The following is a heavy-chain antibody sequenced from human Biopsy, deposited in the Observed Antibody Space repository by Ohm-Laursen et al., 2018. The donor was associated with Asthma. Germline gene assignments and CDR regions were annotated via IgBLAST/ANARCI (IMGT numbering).Heavy chain of an antibody. V-gene: IGHV4-39*01. CDR3: ARHDHRWDTYADF. CDR1: VASITSSAYY. Sequence: PSETLSLTCTVSVASITSSAYYWGWIRQPPGKGLEWIGSMYYGETTYYSPSLNSRVTISIDRSKNQFSLILSSVDAADTAVYYCARHDHRWDTYADFWGQGTLVTVSS. CDR2: MYYGETT. D-gene: IGHD2-2*01. J-gene: IGHJ4*02.